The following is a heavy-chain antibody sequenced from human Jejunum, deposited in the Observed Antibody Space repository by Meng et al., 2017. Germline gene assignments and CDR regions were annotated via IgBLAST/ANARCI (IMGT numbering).Heavy chain of an antibody. CDR3: ARDHMGSLDY. CDR2: AST. CDR1: GGAVSRAGYQ. Sequence: QVELREAGRGLVRPSQTLSLICTVSGGAVSRAGYQWGWIRQPPGKGLEWIGYASTNYNPSLKSRVTISLDTSRNQFSLSLSSVTAADTAVYYCARDHMGSLDYWGQGILVTVSS. V-gene: IGHV4-61*08. J-gene: IGHJ4*02. D-gene: IGHD1-26*01.